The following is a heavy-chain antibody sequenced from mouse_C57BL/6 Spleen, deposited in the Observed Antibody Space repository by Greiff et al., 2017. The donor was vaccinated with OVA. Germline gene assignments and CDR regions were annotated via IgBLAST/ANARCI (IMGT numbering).Heavy chain of an antibody. V-gene: IGHV1-69*01. CDR3: ARSYEGYFDV. Sequence: QVQLKQPGAELVMPGASVKLSCKASGYTFTSYWMHWVKQRPGQGLEWIGEIDPSDSYTNYNQKFKGKSTLTVDKSSSTAYMQLSSLTSEDSAVYYCARSYEGYFDVWGTGTTVTVSS. CDR1: GYTFTSYW. CDR2: IDPSDSYT. J-gene: IGHJ1*03. D-gene: IGHD2-12*01.